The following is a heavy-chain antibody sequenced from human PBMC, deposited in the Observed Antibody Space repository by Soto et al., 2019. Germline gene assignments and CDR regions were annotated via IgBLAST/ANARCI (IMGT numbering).Heavy chain of an antibody. CDR2: IYYSGST. CDR3: ARGRRTEYYYDSSGDDY. J-gene: IGHJ4*02. D-gene: IGHD3-22*01. CDR1: GGSISSGDYY. V-gene: IGHV4-30-4*01. Sequence: QVQLQESGPGLVKPSQTLSLTCTVSGGSISSGDYYWSWIRQPPGKGLEWIGYIYYSGSTYYNPSLKSRVTLSVDTSKNQFSLKLSSVTAADTAVYYCARGRRTEYYYDSSGDDYWGQGTLVTVSS.